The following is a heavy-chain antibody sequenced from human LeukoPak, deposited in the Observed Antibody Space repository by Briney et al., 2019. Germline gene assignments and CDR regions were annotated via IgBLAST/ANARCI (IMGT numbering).Heavy chain of an antibody. V-gene: IGHV4-59*01. D-gene: IGHD2/OR15-2a*01. CDR1: GGSINSDY. Sequence: PSETLSLTCTVSGGSINSDYWSWIRQPPGKGLQWIGYIYYSGITNYNPSLKSRVTISVDTSKNQFSLKLSSVTAADTAVYYCARDRRYFSFWGQGTLVTVSS. CDR3: ARDRRYFSF. J-gene: IGHJ4*02. CDR2: IYYSGIT.